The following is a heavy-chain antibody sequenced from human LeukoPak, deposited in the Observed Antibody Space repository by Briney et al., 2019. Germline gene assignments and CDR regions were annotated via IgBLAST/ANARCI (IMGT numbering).Heavy chain of an antibody. Sequence: QAGGSLRLSCAASGFTFSSYGMHWVRQAPGKGLEWVAVISYDGSNKYYADSVKGRFTISRDNSKNTLYLQMNSLRAEDTAVYYCARDQKRLLWFGEFSWFDPWGQGTLVTVSS. D-gene: IGHD3-10*01. CDR1: GFTFSSYG. V-gene: IGHV3-30*03. CDR3: ARDQKRLLWFGEFSWFDP. J-gene: IGHJ5*02. CDR2: ISYDGSNK.